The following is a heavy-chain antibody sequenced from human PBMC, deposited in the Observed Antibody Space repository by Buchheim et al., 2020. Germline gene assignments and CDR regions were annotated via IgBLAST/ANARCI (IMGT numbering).Heavy chain of an antibody. V-gene: IGHV4-59*01. J-gene: IGHJ4*02. CDR2: IYYSGST. D-gene: IGHD6-6*01. CDR1: GGSISSYY. CDR3: ARVGIFFEYSSSAVFDY. Sequence: QVQLQESGPGLVKPSETLSLTCTVSGGSISSYYWSWIRQPPGKGLEWIGYIYYSGSTNYKPSLKSRVTISVDTSKNQFSLKLSSVTAADTAVYYCARVGIFFEYSSSAVFDYWGQGTL.